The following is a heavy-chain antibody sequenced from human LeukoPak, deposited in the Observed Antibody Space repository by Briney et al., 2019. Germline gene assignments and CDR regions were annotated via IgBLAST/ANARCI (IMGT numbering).Heavy chain of an antibody. CDR3: AKRDSHSGTYVIDY. Sequence: GGSLRLSCAASGFTFSSYAFTWVRQAPGKGLEWLSAISVSGDSTYRADSVKGRFAISRDHSKNTLFLQMNSLRAEDTAVYYCAKRDSHSGTYVIDYWGQGTLVTVSS. D-gene: IGHD3-10*01. V-gene: IGHV3-23*01. J-gene: IGHJ4*02. CDR1: GFTFSSYA. CDR2: ISVSGDST.